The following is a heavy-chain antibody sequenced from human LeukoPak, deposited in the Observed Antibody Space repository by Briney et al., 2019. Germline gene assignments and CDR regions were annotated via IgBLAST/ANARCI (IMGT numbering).Heavy chain of an antibody. Sequence: SETLSLTCTVSGGSISSGSYCWSWIRQPAGKGLEWIGRIYTSGSTNYNPSLKSRVTISVDTSKNQFSLKLSSVTAADTAVYYCARDIYDSSGYSEYNWFDPWGQGTLVTVSS. CDR3: ARDIYDSSGYSEYNWFDP. J-gene: IGHJ5*02. D-gene: IGHD3-22*01. CDR1: GGSISSGSYC. CDR2: IYTSGST. V-gene: IGHV4-61*02.